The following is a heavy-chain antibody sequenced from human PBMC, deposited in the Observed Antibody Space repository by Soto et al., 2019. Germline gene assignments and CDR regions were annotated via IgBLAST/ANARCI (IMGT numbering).Heavy chain of an antibody. D-gene: IGHD5-12*01. J-gene: IGHJ4*02. V-gene: IGHV3-21*01. CDR3: ARGPYSGYDFENYFDY. Sequence: GGSLRLSCAASGFAFSSYSMNWVRQAPGKGLEWVSSISSSSSYIYYADSVKGRFTISRDNAKNSLYLQMNSLRAEDTAVYYCARGPYSGYDFENYFDYWGQGTLVTVSS. CDR2: ISSSSSYI. CDR1: GFAFSSYS.